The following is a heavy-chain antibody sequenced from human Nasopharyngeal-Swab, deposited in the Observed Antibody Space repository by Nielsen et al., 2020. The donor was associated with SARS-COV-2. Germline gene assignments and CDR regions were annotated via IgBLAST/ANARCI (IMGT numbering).Heavy chain of an antibody. D-gene: IGHD6-13*01. J-gene: IGHJ3*02. CDR2: IKQDGSEK. CDR1: GFTFSSYW. V-gene: IGHV3-7*05. CDR3: SRIAAAGTNAFDI. Sequence: GGSLRLSCAASGFTFSSYWMSWVRQAPGKGLEWVANIKQDGSEKYYVDSVKGRFTISRDNAKNSLYLQMNSLRAEDTVVYYCSRIAAAGTNAFDIWGQGTMVTVSS.